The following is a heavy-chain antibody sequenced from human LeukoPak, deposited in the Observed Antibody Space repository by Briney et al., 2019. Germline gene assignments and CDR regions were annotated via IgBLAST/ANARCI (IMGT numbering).Heavy chain of an antibody. D-gene: IGHD5-24*01. V-gene: IGHV3-53*01. Sequence: GGSLRLSCAASGFTVSSNYMSWVRQAPGKGLEWVSVIYSGGSTYYADSVRGRFTISRDNSKNTLYLQMNSLRAEDTAVYYCARTGGLATIDYWGQGTLVTVSS. CDR3: ARTGGLATIDY. CDR1: GFTVSSNY. CDR2: IYSGGST. J-gene: IGHJ4*02.